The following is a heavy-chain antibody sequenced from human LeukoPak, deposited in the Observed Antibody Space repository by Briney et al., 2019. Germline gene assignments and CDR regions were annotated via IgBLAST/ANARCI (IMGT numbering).Heavy chain of an antibody. Sequence: SETLSLTCTVSGGSISNYYWSWIRQPPGKGLEWIGYIFYSGSTNYNPSLKSRVTISVDTSKNQFSLKLSSVTAADTAVYYCARDPKGSYPGPYFDYWGQGTLVTVSS. D-gene: IGHD3-16*01. CDR3: ARDPKGSYPGPYFDY. CDR2: IFYSGST. CDR1: GGSISNYY. V-gene: IGHV4-59*12. J-gene: IGHJ4*02.